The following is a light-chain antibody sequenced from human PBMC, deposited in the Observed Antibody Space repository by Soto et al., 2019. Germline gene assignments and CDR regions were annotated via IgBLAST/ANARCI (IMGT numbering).Light chain of an antibody. Sequence: EIVLTQSPATLSLSPGERATLSCRASQSVSSYLAWYQQKPGQAPRLLIYDASNRATGIPARFSGSGSGTDFTLTISSLEPEDVALYYCQQRSATPITFGQGTRLEIK. CDR3: QQRSATPIT. CDR2: DAS. CDR1: QSVSSY. V-gene: IGKV3-11*01. J-gene: IGKJ5*01.